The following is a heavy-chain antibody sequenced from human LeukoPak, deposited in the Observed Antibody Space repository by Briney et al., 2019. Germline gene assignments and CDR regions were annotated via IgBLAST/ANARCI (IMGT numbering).Heavy chain of an antibody. Sequence: SETLSLTCTVSGGSISSYYWSWIRQPPGKGLEWIGYSSYSGNTTPHPSLKSRVTISVDTSKNQFSLRLGSVTAADTAVYDCARHGGSGSFDYWGQGTLVTVSS. V-gene: IGHV4-59*08. D-gene: IGHD3-3*01. J-gene: IGHJ4*02. CDR3: ARHGGSGSFDY. CDR2: SSYSGNT. CDR1: GGSISSYY.